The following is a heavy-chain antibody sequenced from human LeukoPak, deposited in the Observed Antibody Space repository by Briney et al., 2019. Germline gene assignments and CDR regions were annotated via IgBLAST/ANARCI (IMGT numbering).Heavy chain of an antibody. J-gene: IGHJ3*02. D-gene: IGHD3-10*01. CDR2: INPSRGST. V-gene: IGHV1-46*01. CDR1: GYTFTNYY. Sequence: ASVKVSCKASGYTFTNYYMHWVRQAPGQGLEWMGIINPSRGSTSYAQKFQGRVTMTGDTSTSTVYMELSSLRSEDTAVYYCVREYYGSGMHAFDTWGQGTMVTVSS. CDR3: VREYYGSGMHAFDT.